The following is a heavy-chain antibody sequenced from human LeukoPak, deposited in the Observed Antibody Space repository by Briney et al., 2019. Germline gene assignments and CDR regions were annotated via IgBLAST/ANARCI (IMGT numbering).Heavy chain of an antibody. Sequence: ASVKVSCTASGYTFTSYAMHWVRQAPGQRLEWMGWINAGNGNTKYSQKFQGRVTITRDTSASTAYMELSSLRSEDTAVYYCARIAVAGTEAVWYFDLWGRGTLVTVSS. D-gene: IGHD6-19*01. V-gene: IGHV1-3*01. CDR3: ARIAVAGTEAVWYFDL. CDR1: GYTFTSYA. CDR2: INAGNGNT. J-gene: IGHJ2*01.